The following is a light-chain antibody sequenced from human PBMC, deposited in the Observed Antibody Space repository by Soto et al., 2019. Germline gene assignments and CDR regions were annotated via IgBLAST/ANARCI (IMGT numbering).Light chain of an antibody. CDR3: QKYDTAPLT. J-gene: IGKJ1*01. CDR1: QSLLHSNGYNY. V-gene: IGKV1-27*01. CDR2: AAS. Sequence: MTQSPLSLSVTPGEPASISCRSSQSLLHSNGYNYLAWYQQKPGKVPKLLIYAASTLLSGVPSRFSGSGSGTDFTLTISSLQPEDVATYYCQKYDTAPLTFGQGTKVDIK.